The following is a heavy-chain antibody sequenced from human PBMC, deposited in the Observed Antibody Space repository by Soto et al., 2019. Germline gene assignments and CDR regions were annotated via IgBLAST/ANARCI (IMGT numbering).Heavy chain of an antibody. CDR1: GGTFSSYT. CDR3: ARLGGYDSHIGPYYYYMDV. Sequence: SVKVSCKASGGTFSSYTISWVRQAPGQGLEWMGRIIPILGIANYAQKFQGRVTITADKSTSTAYMELSSLRSEDTAVYYCARLGGYDSHIGPYYYYMDVWGKGTTVTVSS. V-gene: IGHV1-69*02. D-gene: IGHD5-12*01. J-gene: IGHJ6*03. CDR2: IIPILGIA.